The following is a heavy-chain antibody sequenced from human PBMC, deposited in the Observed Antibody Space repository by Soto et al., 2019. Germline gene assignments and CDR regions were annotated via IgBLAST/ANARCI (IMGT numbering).Heavy chain of an antibody. D-gene: IGHD6-19*01. CDR2: IYHSGST. J-gene: IGHJ6*02. CDR1: GGSISSSNW. CDR3: ARDSTPNDSSGWPYYYYGMDV. Sequence: SETLSLTCAVSGGSISSSNWWSWVRQPPGKGLEWIGEIYHSGSTNYNPSPKSRVTISVDKSKNQFSLKLSSVTAADTAVYYCARDSTPNDSSGWPYYYYGMDVWGQGTTVTVSS. V-gene: IGHV4-4*02.